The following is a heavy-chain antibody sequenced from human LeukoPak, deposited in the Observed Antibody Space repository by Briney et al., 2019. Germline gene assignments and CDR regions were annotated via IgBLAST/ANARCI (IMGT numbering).Heavy chain of an antibody. D-gene: IGHD3-22*01. CDR2: INPSGGST. V-gene: IGHV1-46*01. CDR1: GYTFTSYY. Sequence: APVKVSCKASGYTFTSYYMHWVRQAPGQGLEWMGIINPSGGSTSYAQKFQGRVTMTRDTSTSTVYMELSSLRSEDTAVYYCARGADSSGYYFWNGDYWGQGTLVTVSS. J-gene: IGHJ4*02. CDR3: ARGADSSGYYFWNGDY.